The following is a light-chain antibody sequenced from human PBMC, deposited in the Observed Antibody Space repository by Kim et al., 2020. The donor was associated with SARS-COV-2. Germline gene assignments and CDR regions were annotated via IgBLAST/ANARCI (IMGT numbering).Light chain of an antibody. CDR1: SSNIGRNY. Sequence: QSVLTQPPSASGTPGQRVTISCSGSSSNIGRNYIYWYQQVPGAAPKLLMYRNDQRRSGVPDRFSGSKSGTSASLAISGLRSEDEADYYCAAWDDSLSGVVFGGGTQLTVL. V-gene: IGLV1-47*01. CDR3: AAWDDSLSGVV. CDR2: RND. J-gene: IGLJ3*02.